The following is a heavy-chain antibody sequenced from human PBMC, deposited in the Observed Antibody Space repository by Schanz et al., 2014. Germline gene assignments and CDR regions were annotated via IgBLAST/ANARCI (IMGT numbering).Heavy chain of an antibody. CDR3: ARSNYYDNSDYYNSFDY. J-gene: IGHJ4*02. V-gene: IGHV1-69*02. D-gene: IGHD3-22*01. CDR2: IIPIHGIV. CDR1: GGTFSTYP. Sequence: QVQLVQSGAEVKKPGSSMKVSCKASGGTFSTYPINWLRQAPGQGLEWMGRIIPIHGIVNYAQKFQGRVTITADRSTSTAYMDLSSLRPEDTAVYYCARSNYYDNSDYYNSFDYWGQGSLVTVSS.